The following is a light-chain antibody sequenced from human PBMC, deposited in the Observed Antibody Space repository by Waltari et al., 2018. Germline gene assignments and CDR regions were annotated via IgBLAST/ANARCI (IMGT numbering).Light chain of an antibody. CDR1: SDDIGNYRY. Sequence: QSALPQTASVSGSPGQSITISCTVTSDDIGNYRYVSWYQQHSGRAPKLILYEVTNRPSGVSDRFSGSKSGNTASLTISGLQTEDEADYYCAAYASANTLLFGGGTQLTVL. V-gene: IGLV2-14*01. CDR3: AAYASANTLL. J-gene: IGLJ2*01. CDR2: EVT.